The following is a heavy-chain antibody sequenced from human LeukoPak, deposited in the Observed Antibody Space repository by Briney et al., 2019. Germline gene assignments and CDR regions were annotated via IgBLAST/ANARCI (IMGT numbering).Heavy chain of an antibody. CDR1: GGSISSYY. V-gene: IGHV4-59*01. J-gene: IGHJ2*01. CDR2: IYYSGST. CDR3: ARDRGYYDSSGNWYFDL. Sequence: SETLSLTCTVSGGSISSYYWSWIRQPPGKGLEWIGYIYYSGSTNYNPSLKSRVTISVDTSKNQFSLKLSSVTAADTVVYYCARDRGYYDSSGNWYFDLWGRGTLVTVSS. D-gene: IGHD3-22*01.